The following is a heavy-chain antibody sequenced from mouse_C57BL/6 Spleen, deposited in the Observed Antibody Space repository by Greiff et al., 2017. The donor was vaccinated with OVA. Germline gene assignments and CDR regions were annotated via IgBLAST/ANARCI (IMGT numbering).Heavy chain of an antibody. CDR3: ARSRITTVVEGAWFAY. J-gene: IGHJ3*01. Sequence: EVQLQQSGPELVKPGASVKISCKASGYTFTDYYMNWVKQSHGKSLEWIGDINPNNGGTSYNQKFKGKATLTVDKSSSTAYMELRSLTSEDSAVYYCARSRITTVVEGAWFAYWGQGTLVTVSA. V-gene: IGHV1-26*01. CDR2: INPNNGGT. D-gene: IGHD1-1*01. CDR1: GYTFTDYY.